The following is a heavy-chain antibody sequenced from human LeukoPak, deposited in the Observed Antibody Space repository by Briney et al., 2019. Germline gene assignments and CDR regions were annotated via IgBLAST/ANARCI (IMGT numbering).Heavy chain of an antibody. Sequence: PSETLSLTCTVSGGSISSSSYYWGWIRQPTGKGLEWIGSIYYSGSTYYNPALKGRVTISVDTSKNQFSLKLSSVTAADTAVYYCATELRYFDWLLSPLCYFDYWGQGTLVTVSS. CDR1: GGSISSSSYY. D-gene: IGHD3-9*01. V-gene: IGHV4-39*01. J-gene: IGHJ4*02. CDR2: IYYSGST. CDR3: ATELRYFDWLLSPLCYFDY.